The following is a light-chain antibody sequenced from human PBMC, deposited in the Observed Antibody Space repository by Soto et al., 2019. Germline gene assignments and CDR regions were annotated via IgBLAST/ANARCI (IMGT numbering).Light chain of an antibody. CDR1: QSVNSN. Sequence: EIVMTQSPTIVSVSPGERATLSCRASQSVNSNLAWYQQKPGQAPRLLISGASTRAPGIAARFSGSGSGTNFTLSISGLQSEDFAVYYCQQYDNWPRTFXQGTKVDIK. V-gene: IGKV3-15*01. CDR2: GAS. J-gene: IGKJ1*01. CDR3: QQYDNWPRT.